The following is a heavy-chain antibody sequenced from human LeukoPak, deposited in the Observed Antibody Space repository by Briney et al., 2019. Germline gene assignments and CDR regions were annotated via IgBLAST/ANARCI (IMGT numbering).Heavy chain of an antibody. CDR3: AREFDGDYWAVAYYYYGMDV. J-gene: IGHJ6*04. CDR2: ISYDGSNK. CDR1: GFTFSSYA. V-gene: IGHV3-30*04. D-gene: IGHD2-21*02. Sequence: GRSLRLSCAASGFTFSSYAMHWVRQAPGKGLEWVAVISYDGSNKYYADSVKSRFTISRDNSKNTLYLQMNSLRAEDTAVYYCAREFDGDYWAVAYYYYGMDVWGKGTTVTVSS.